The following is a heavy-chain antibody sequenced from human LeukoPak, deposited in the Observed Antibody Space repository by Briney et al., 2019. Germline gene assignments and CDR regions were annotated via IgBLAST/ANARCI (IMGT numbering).Heavy chain of an antibody. D-gene: IGHD3-3*01. Sequence: GGSLRLSCQVSGFTFSSYGMNWVRQAPGKGLDWVASVEYDGSNENYAESVKGRFTISRDNSKNMLYLQMNSLRAEDTAVYFCARPSGSVTIFGVVDYFDYWGPGTLVTVSS. V-gene: IGHV3-30*04. J-gene: IGHJ4*02. CDR2: VEYDGSNE. CDR1: GFTFSSYG. CDR3: ARPSGSVTIFGVVDYFDY.